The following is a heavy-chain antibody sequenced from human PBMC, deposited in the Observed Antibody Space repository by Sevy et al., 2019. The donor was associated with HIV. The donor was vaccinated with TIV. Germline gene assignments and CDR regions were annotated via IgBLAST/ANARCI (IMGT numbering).Heavy chain of an antibody. CDR1: GFTFSSYA. D-gene: IGHD5-12*01. CDR2: ISYDGSNK. Sequence: GGSLRLSCAASGFTFSSYAMHWVRQAPGKGLEWVAVISYDGSNKYYADSVKGRFTISRDNSKNTLYLQMNSLRAEETAVYYCARDKELGDGYNYWFDPWGQGTLVTVSS. CDR3: ARDKELGDGYNYWFDP. V-gene: IGHV3-30-3*01. J-gene: IGHJ5*02.